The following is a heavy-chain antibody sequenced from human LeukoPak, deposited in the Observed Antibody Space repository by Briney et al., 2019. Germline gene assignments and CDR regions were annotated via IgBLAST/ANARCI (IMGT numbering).Heavy chain of an antibody. CDR2: IYNSGNT. V-gene: IGHV4-61*02. D-gene: IGHD2/OR15-2a*01. J-gene: IGHJ3*02. CDR1: GDSVSSGSHY. CDR3: ARDFSAAFDI. Sequence: SETLSLTCTVSGDSVSSGSHYWSWIRQPAGKGLEWIGRIYNSGNTNYNPSLKSRVTMSVDTSKNQFSLNLSSVTAADTAVYYCARDFSAAFDIWGQGTMVTVSS.